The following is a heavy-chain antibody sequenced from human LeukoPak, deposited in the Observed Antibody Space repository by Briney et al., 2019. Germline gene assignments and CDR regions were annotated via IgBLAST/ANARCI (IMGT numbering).Heavy chain of an antibody. Sequence: SETLSLTCTVSGGSISSSSYYWGWIRQPPGKGLEWIGSFSYSGSTYYNPSLKSRVTISVDTSKNQFSLKLSSVTAADTAVYYCARRGPTGGGSGTFDYWGQGTLVTVSS. CDR3: ARRGPTGGGSGTFDY. CDR1: GGSISSSSYY. V-gene: IGHV4-39*01. D-gene: IGHD3-10*01. J-gene: IGHJ4*02. CDR2: FSYSGST.